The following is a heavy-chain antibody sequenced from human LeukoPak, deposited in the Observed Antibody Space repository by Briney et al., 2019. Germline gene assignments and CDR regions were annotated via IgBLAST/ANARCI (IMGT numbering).Heavy chain of an antibody. CDR1: GDSVSSNSAA. D-gene: IGHD6-13*01. CDR2: TYYRSKWYN. CDR3: ARDQVGSSQLTHQNPFNY. J-gene: IGHJ4*02. V-gene: IGHV6-1*01. Sequence: PSQTLTLTCAISGDSVSSNSAAWNWIRQSPSRGLEWPGRTYYRSKWYNDYAVSVKSRITINTDTSKNQFSLQLNSVTPEDTAVYYCARDQVGSSQLTHQNPFNYWGQGTLVTVSS.